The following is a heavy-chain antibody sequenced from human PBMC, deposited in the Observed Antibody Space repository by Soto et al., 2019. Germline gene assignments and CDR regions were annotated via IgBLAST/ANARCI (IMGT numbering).Heavy chain of an antibody. CDR2: ISYDGSNK. V-gene: IGHV3-30-3*01. D-gene: IGHD2-2*01. Sequence: GGSLRLSCAASGFNFSRYAMHWVRQAPGKGLEWVAVISYDGSNKYYADSVKGRFTISRDNSKNTLYLQMNSLRAEDTAVYYCARAGYLGQLLYYYYYGMDVWGQGTTVTVSS. CDR1: GFNFSRYA. J-gene: IGHJ6*02. CDR3: ARAGYLGQLLYYYYYGMDV.